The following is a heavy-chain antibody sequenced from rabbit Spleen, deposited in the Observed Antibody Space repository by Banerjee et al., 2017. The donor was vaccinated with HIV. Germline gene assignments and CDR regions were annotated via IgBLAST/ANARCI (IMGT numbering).Heavy chain of an antibody. CDR1: GFDFINYY. V-gene: IGHV1S45*01. D-gene: IGHD1-1*01. Sequence: QEHLTETGGGLVQPGGSLTLSCKASGFDFINYYISWVRQAPGKGLEWIGIIYAAKGSTDYANWPKGRFTISKTSSTTVTLQMTSLTAADTATYFCARNYVNAFDPWGQGTLVTVS. CDR2: IYAAKGST. J-gene: IGHJ2*01. CDR3: ARNYVNAFDP.